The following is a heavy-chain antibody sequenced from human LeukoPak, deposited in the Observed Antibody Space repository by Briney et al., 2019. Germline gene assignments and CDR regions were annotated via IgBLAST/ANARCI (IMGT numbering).Heavy chain of an antibody. CDR3: AKSPRVPVGYFDL. J-gene: IGHJ2*01. Sequence: GGSLRLSCVASGFTFTTYWMSWVRQAPGKGLEWVAKIKQDGSERNYVDSVKGRFTISRDTAKNSLSLQMDSLRPEDTAVYYCAKSPRVPVGYFDLWGRGTLVTVSS. D-gene: IGHD1-1*01. CDR1: GFTFTTYW. CDR2: IKQDGSER. V-gene: IGHV3-7*01.